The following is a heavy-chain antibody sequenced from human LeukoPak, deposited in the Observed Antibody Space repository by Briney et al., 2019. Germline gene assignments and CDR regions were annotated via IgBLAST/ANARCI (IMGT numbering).Heavy chain of an antibody. Sequence: ASVKVSCKASGGTFSSYAISWVRQAPGQGLEWMGRIIPILGMANYAQKFQGRVTITADKSTSTAYMELSSLRSEDTAVYYCARAISSYGSGDSWFDPWGQGTLVTVSS. J-gene: IGHJ5*02. CDR3: ARAISSYGSGDSWFDP. D-gene: IGHD3-10*01. CDR1: GGTFSSYA. CDR2: IIPILGMA. V-gene: IGHV1-69*04.